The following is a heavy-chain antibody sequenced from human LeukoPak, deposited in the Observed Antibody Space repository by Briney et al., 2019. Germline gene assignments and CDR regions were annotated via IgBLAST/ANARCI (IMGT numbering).Heavy chain of an antibody. J-gene: IGHJ4*02. Sequence: SETLSLTCTVSGASVSSGSYYWSWIRQPPGKGLEWIGYIYYTGTTNYNPSLKSRVTISVDTSKNQFSLKVSSVTAADTGVYYCASKSTDHGELRFDYWGQGTLVTVSS. CDR2: IYYTGTT. V-gene: IGHV4-61*01. CDR1: GASVSSGSYY. CDR3: ASKSTDHGELRFDY. D-gene: IGHD4-17*01.